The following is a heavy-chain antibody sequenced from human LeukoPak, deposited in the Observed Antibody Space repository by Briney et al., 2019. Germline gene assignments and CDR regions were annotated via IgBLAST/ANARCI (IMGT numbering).Heavy chain of an antibody. CDR2: INPIGV. V-gene: IGHV1-46*01. D-gene: IGHD5-18*01. CDR1: GYILTNYY. CDR3: ARGSRIVYSYGCFDY. Sequence: ASVKVSCKASGYILTNYYMHWVRQAPGQGLEWMGIINPIGVSYAQKFQGRVTMTRDTSTSTVYMELSSLTFEDTAVYYCARGSRIVYSYGCFDYWGQGTLVTVSS. J-gene: IGHJ4*02.